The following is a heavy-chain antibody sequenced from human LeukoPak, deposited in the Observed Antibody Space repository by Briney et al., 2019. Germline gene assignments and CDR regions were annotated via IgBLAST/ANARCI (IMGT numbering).Heavy chain of an antibody. CDR3: AKALPIAGRDAFDI. Sequence: GGSLRLSCAASGFTFSSYGMHWVRQAPGKGLEWVAVISYDGSNKYYADSVKGRFTISRDNSKNTLYLQMNSLRAEDTAVYYCAKALPIAGRDAFDIWGQGTMVTVSS. CDR2: ISYDGSNK. V-gene: IGHV3-30*18. CDR1: GFTFSSYG. D-gene: IGHD6-13*01. J-gene: IGHJ3*02.